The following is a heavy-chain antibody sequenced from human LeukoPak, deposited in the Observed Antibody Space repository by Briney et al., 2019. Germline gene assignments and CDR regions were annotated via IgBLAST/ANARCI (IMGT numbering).Heavy chain of an antibody. J-gene: IGHJ4*02. Sequence: ASVKVSCKAPGYTFTGYYMHWVRQAPGQGLEWMGWINPNNDVTNYALKFQGRVTMTRDTSISTAYMELSGLRSDDTAVYYCARSDGAYYFDYWGQGTLVTVSS. CDR2: INPNNDVT. CDR3: ARSDGAYYFDY. D-gene: IGHD2-21*01. V-gene: IGHV1-2*02. CDR1: GYTFTGYY.